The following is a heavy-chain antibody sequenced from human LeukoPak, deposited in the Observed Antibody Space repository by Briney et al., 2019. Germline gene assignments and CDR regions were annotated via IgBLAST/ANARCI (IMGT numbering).Heavy chain of an antibody. CDR1: GFTLDMST. CDR3: ATGGAPGGRFEN. D-gene: IGHD3-16*01. V-gene: IGHV3-7*01. Sequence: PGGSLRLSCVVSGFTLDMSTMTWVRQAPGKGPEWVAKMKEDGTEIFYAGSVDGRFTISRDNSKNSLYLQMNSLRVEDTAVYYCATGGAPGGRFENWGQGTLVTVSS. CDR2: MKEDGTEI. J-gene: IGHJ4*02.